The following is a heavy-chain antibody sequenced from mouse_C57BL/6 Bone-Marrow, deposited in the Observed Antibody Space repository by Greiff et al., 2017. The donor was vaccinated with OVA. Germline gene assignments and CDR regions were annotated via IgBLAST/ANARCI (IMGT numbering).Heavy chain of an antibody. CDR1: GYTFTSYW. V-gene: IGHV1-69*01. CDR2: IDPSDSYT. Sequence: VQLQQPGAELVMPGASVKLSCKASGYTFTSYWMHWVKQRPGQGLEWIGEIDPSDSYTNYNQKFKGKSTLTVDKSSSTAYMQLSSLTSEDSAVYYCARREDYGSSSFDYWGQGTTLTVSS. D-gene: IGHD1-1*01. CDR3: ARREDYGSSSFDY. J-gene: IGHJ2*01.